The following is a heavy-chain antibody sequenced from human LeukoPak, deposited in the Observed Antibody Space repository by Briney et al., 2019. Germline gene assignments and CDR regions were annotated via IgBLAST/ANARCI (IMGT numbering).Heavy chain of an antibody. CDR2: IRSKANSYAT. V-gene: IGHV3-73*01. CDR1: GFTFSGSA. J-gene: IGHJ4*02. CDR3: WGYSRSPLEYFDY. Sequence: GGSLRLSCAASGFTFSGSAMHWVRQTSGKGLEWVGRIRSKANSYATAYAASVKGRFTISRDDSKNTAYLQMNSLKTEDTAVYYCWGYSRSPLEYFDYWGQGTLVTASS. D-gene: IGHD6-6*01.